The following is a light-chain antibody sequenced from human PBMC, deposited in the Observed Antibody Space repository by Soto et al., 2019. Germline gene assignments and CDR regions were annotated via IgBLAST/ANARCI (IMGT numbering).Light chain of an antibody. CDR2: AAS. CDR1: QGISNY. CDR3: QKYNSAPRT. Sequence: DIQMTQSPSSLSASVGDRVTITCPASQGISNYLAWHQQKPGKVPKLLIYAASTLQSGVPSRFSGSGSGTDFTLTISSLQPEDVATYYCQKYNSAPRTFGGGTKVEIK. J-gene: IGKJ4*01. V-gene: IGKV1-27*01.